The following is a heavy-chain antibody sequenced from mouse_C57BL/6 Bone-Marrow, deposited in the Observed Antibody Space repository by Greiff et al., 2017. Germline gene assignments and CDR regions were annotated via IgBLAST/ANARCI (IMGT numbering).Heavy chain of an antibody. D-gene: IGHD1-1*01. CDR2: LSSGGDYI. J-gene: IGHJ2*01. Sequence: EVQGVESGEGLVKPGGSLKLSCAASGFTFSSYALSWVRQTPEKRLEWVAYLSSGGDYIYYADTVKGRFNISRDKARNTLYLQMSSLKSEDTAMYYCTRDDYGSHDYGGQGTTLTVSS. CDR3: TRDDYGSHDY. CDR1: GFTFSSYA. V-gene: IGHV5-9-1*02.